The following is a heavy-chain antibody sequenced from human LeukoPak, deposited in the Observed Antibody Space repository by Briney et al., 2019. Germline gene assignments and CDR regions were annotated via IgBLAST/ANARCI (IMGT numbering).Heavy chain of an antibody. D-gene: IGHD3-9*01. CDR3: AGGPSFSYYDILTASDY. CDR1: GYTFTSYG. CDR2: ISAYNGNT. Sequence: GASVKVSCKASGYTFTSYGISWVRQAPGQGLEWMGWISAYNGNTNYAQKLQGRVTMTTDTSTSTAYMELRSLRSDDTAVYYCAGGPSFSYYDILTASDYWGQGTLVTVSS. J-gene: IGHJ4*02. V-gene: IGHV1-18*01.